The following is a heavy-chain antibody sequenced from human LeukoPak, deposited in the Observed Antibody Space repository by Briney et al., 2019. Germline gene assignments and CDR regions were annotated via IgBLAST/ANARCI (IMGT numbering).Heavy chain of an antibody. CDR2: MYYSGST. J-gene: IGHJ4*02. CDR1: GGSIRSDSFD. V-gene: IGHV4-39*01. Sequence: SETLSLTCSVSGGSIRSDSFDWGWIRQPPGKGLEWIGSMYYSGSTYYNPSLKSRVTISVDTSKNQFSLKLSSVTAADTAVYYCARLTKNYLDYCGQGTLVTVSS. D-gene: IGHD3-9*01. CDR3: ARLTKNYLDY.